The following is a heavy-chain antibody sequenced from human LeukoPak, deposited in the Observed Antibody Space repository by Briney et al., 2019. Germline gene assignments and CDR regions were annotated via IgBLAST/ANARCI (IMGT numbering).Heavy chain of an antibody. CDR2: IIPIFGTA. Sequence: ASVRVSCKASGGTFSSYAISWVRQAPGQGLEWMGGIIPIFGTANYAQKFQGRVTITADESTSTAYMELSSLRSEDTAVYYCARGEILEWLYYYWGQGTLVTVSS. V-gene: IGHV1-69*01. CDR3: ARGEILEWLYYY. CDR1: GGTFSSYA. J-gene: IGHJ4*02. D-gene: IGHD3-3*01.